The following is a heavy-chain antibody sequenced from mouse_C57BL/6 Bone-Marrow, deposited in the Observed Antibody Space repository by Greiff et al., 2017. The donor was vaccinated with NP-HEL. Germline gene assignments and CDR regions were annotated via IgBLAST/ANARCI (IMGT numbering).Heavy chain of an antibody. V-gene: IGHV1-19*01. CDR3: ARDDGYYGVDY. CDR2: INPYNGGT. CDR1: GYTFTDYY. D-gene: IGHD2-3*01. J-gene: IGHJ2*01. Sequence: EVQLQQSGPVLVKPGASVKMSCKASGYTFTDYYMNWVKQSHGKSLEWIGVINPYNGGTSYNQKFKGKATLTVDKSSSTAYMELNSLTSEDSAVYYCARDDGYYGVDYWGQGTTLTVSS.